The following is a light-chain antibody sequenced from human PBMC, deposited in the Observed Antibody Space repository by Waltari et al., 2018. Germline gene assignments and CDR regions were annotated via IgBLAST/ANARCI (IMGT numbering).Light chain of an antibody. V-gene: IGKV4-1*01. Sequence: IVMTQSPDSLAVSLGERATLHCKSSTSVLYSSNNKNYFAWYQQKPGQPPKLLIYWASTRESGVPDRFSGSGSGTDFTLTISSLQAEDVAVYYCQQYYSTPFTFGPGTKVDIK. CDR1: TSVLYSSNNKNY. J-gene: IGKJ3*01. CDR2: WAS. CDR3: QQYYSTPFT.